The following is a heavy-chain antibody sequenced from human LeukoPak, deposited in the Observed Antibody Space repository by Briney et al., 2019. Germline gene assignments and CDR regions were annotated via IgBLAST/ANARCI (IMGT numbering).Heavy chain of an antibody. CDR1: GFAFSNAW. J-gene: IGHJ4*02. CDR3: TTDATWIQLWLPYDY. V-gene: IGHV3-15*01. CDR2: IKSKTDGGTT. D-gene: IGHD5-18*01. Sequence: AGGSLRLSCAASGFAFSNAWMSWVRQAPGKGLEWVGRIKSKTDGGTTDYAAPVKGRFTISRDDSKNTLYLQMNSLKTEDTAVYYCTTDATWIQLWLPYDYWGQGTLVTVSS.